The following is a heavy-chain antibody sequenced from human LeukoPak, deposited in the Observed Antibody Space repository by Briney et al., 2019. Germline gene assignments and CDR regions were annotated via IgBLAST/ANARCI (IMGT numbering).Heavy chain of an antibody. CDR2: INDSGST. J-gene: IGHJ6*02. Sequence: PSEILSLTCTVSGDSVRSYYWSWIRQPPGQGLEWLGHINDSGSTNYNPSLQGRVTISIDTSKNQFSLKVNSATAADTAVYYCVRDSRYGSGWFEDGLDFWGQGTTVTVSS. D-gene: IGHD6-13*01. CDR3: VRDSRYGSGWFEDGLDF. V-gene: IGHV4-59*02. CDR1: GDSVRSYY.